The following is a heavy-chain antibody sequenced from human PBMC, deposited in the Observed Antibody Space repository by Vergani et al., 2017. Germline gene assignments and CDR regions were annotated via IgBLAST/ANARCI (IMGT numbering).Heavy chain of an antibody. CDR1: GFTFSSYG. D-gene: IGHD3-16*01. V-gene: IGHV3-30*18. Sequence: QVQLVESGGGVVQPGRSLRLSCAASGFTFSSYGMHWVRQAPGKGLEWVAVISYDGSNKYYADSVKGRFTISRDNSKNTLYLQMNSLRAEDTAVYYCAKGERGGGSYAFDIWGQGTMVTVSS. J-gene: IGHJ3*02. CDR2: ISYDGSNK. CDR3: AKGERGGGSYAFDI.